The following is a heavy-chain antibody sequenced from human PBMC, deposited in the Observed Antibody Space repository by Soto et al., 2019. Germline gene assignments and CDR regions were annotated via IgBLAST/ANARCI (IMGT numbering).Heavy chain of an antibody. J-gene: IGHJ4*02. CDR2: ISSSSSTI. D-gene: IGHD6-19*01. CDR1: GFTFSSYS. CDR3: ARSHTGGTIAVATFDY. Sequence: GGSLRLSCAASGFTFSSYSMNWVRQAPGKGLEWVSYISSSSSTIYYADSVKGRFTISRDNAKNSLYLQMNSLRAEDTAVYYCARSHTGGTIAVATFDYWGQGTLVTVSS. V-gene: IGHV3-48*01.